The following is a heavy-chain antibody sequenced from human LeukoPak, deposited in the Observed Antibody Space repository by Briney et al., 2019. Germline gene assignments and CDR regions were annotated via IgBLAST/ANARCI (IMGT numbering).Heavy chain of an antibody. J-gene: IGHJ4*02. Sequence: ASVKVPCKASGYTFTSYYMHWVRQAPGQGLEWMGIINPSGGSTSYAQKFQGRVTMTRDTSTSTVYMELSSLRSEDTAVYYCARDRPAPSSGYYFHFDYWGQGTLVTVSS. CDR1: GYTFTSYY. CDR3: ARDRPAPSSGYYFHFDY. D-gene: IGHD3-22*01. V-gene: IGHV1-46*01. CDR2: INPSGGST.